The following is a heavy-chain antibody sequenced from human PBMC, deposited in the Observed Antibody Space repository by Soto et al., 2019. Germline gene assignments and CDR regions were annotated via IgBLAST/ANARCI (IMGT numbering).Heavy chain of an antibody. J-gene: IGHJ4*02. CDR3: AKDQGSSWYEIDY. V-gene: IGHV3-23*01. CDR2: ISGSGGST. Sequence: EVQLLESGGGLVQPGGSLRLSCAASGFTFSNYAVTWVRQAPGKGLEWVSTISGSGGSTYYADSVKGRFTISRDNSKNTPYLQMNSLRAEDTAVYYCAKDQGSSWYEIDYWGQGTRVTVSS. D-gene: IGHD6-13*01. CDR1: GFTFSNYA.